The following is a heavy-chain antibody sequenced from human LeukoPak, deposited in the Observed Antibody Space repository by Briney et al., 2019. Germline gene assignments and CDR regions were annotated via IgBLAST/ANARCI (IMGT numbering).Heavy chain of an antibody. D-gene: IGHD1-26*01. CDR1: GFTVSSYS. J-gene: IGHJ4*02. CDR2: ISSSSSTI. V-gene: IGHV3-48*01. Sequence: PGGSLRLSCAASGFTVSSYSMNWVRQAPGKGLEWVSYISSSSSTIYYAGSVKGRFTISRDNAKNSLFLQMNSLRAEDTAVYYCARSRGTSGSYPFDYWGQGTLVTVSS. CDR3: ARSRGTSGSYPFDY.